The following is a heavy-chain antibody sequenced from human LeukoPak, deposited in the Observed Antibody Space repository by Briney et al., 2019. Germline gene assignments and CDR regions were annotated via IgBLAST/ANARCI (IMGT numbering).Heavy chain of an antibody. J-gene: IGHJ4*02. D-gene: IGHD2-21*02. V-gene: IGHV1-2*02. CDR3: ARDGAYCGGDCYSDY. CDR1: GYTFTGYY. Sequence: GASVKVSCKASGYTFTGYYMHWVRQAPGQGLEWMGWINPNSGGTNYAQKFQGRVTMTRDTSISTAYMELSRLRSDDTAVYYCARDGAYCGGDCYSDYWGQGTLSPSPQ. CDR2: INPNSGGT.